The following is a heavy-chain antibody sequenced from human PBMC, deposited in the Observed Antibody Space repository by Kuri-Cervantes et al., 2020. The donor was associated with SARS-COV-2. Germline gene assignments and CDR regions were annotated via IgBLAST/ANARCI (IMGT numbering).Heavy chain of an antibody. CDR2: MNPNSGNT. Sequence: ASVKVSCKASGYTFTSYDINWVRQATGQGLEWMGWMNPNSGNTGYAQKLQGRVTMTRNTSISTAYMELSSLRSEDTAVYYCARASPGVIYYYYGMDVWGQGTTVTVSS. D-gene: IGHD3-10*01. CDR1: GYTFTSYD. J-gene: IGHJ6*02. CDR3: ARASPGVIYYYYGMDV. V-gene: IGHV1-8*01.